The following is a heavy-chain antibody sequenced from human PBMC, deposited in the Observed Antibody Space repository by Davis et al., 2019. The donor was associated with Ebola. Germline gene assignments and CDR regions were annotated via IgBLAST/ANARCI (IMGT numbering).Heavy chain of an antibody. V-gene: IGHV4-39*07. J-gene: IGHJ4*02. CDR2: IYYSGST. D-gene: IGHD2-15*01. CDR3: ARHDIVVVVAAFDY. CDR1: GGSISSSSYY. Sequence: MPSETLSLTCTVSGGSISSSSYYWGWIRQPPGKGLEWIGSIYYSGSTNYNPSLKSRVTISVDTSKNQFSLKLSSVTAADTAVYYCARHDIVVVVAAFDYWGQGTLVTVSS.